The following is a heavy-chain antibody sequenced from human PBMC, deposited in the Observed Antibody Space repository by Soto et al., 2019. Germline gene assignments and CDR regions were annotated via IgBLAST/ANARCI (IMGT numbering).Heavy chain of an antibody. D-gene: IGHD4-17*01. CDR2: IYYSGTT. V-gene: IGHV4-59*11. CDR3: AREMTTVHSNWFDP. CDR1: GGSFNNHY. Sequence: PSETLSLTCTVCGGSFNNHYGNWIRQAPGKALEWIGFIYYSGTTKYNPSLKSRVSISLDTSKNQFFLNLRSVTAADTAVYYCAREMTTVHSNWFDPWGQGAPVTVSS. J-gene: IGHJ5*02.